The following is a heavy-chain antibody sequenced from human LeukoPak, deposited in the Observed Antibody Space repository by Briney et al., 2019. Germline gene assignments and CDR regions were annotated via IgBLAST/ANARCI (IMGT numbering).Heavy chain of an antibody. CDR1: GYTFSSYV. Sequence: GASVKVSCKASGYTFSSYVVHWVRQAPGQRLEWMGWINAGNGNTKYSQKFQGRVTITRDTSASTAYMELSSLRSEDTAVYYCARVMEGGRYPGNRFLEWSLYYYGMDVWGQGTTVTVSS. CDR3: ARVMEGGRYPGNRFLEWSLYYYGMDV. CDR2: INAGNGNT. D-gene: IGHD3-3*01. J-gene: IGHJ6*02. V-gene: IGHV1-3*01.